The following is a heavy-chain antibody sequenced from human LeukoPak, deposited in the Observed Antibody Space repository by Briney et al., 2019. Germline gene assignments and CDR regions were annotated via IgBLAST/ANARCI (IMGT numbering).Heavy chain of an antibody. D-gene: IGHD3-3*02. J-gene: IGHJ4*02. CDR2: IYYSGST. V-gene: IGHV4-39*01. Sequence: PSETLSLTCTVSGGSISSSSYYWGWIRQPPGKGLEWIGGIYYSGSTYYNPSLKSRVTISVDTSKNQFSLKLSSVTAADTAVYYCAGLGFLEWLPTDYWGQGTLVTVSS. CDR1: GGSISSSSYY. CDR3: AGLGFLEWLPTDY.